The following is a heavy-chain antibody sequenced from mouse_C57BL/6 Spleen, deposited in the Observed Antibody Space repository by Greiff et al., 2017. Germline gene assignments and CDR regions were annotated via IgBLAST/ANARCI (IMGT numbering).Heavy chain of an antibody. CDR1: GYTFTSSW. Sequence: QVQLQQPGAELVMPGASVKLSCKASGYTFTSSWMHWVKQRPGQGLEWIGEIDPSDSYTNYNQKFKGKSTLTVDKSSSAAYMQLSSLTAVDSAVYYGARGNCSYDVWGTGTTVTVSS. CDR2: IDPSDSYT. CDR3: ARGNCSYDV. J-gene: IGHJ1*03. V-gene: IGHV1-69*01. D-gene: IGHD1-1*01.